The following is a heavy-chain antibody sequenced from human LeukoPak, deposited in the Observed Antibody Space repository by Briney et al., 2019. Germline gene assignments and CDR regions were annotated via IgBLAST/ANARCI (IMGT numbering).Heavy chain of an antibody. CDR1: GFTVSSNY. Sequence: GGSLRLSCAASGFTVSSNYMSWVRQAPGKGVEWVSVIYSGGSTYYADSVKGRFTISRDNSKNTLYLQVNSLRAEDTAVYYCARGRTRRITIFGVSEHWFDPWGQGTLVTVSS. CDR2: IYSGGST. V-gene: IGHV3-66*01. D-gene: IGHD3-3*01. J-gene: IGHJ5*02. CDR3: ARGRTRRITIFGVSEHWFDP.